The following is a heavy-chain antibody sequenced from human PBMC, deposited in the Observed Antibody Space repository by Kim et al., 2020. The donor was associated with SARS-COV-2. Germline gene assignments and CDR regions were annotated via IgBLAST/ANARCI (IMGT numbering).Heavy chain of an antibody. Sequence: GGSLRLSCAASVFTVSSYGMHWVRQAPGKGLEWVAVISYDESNKYYADSVKGRFTISRDNSKNTLYLQMNSLRAEDTAVYYCAKLEGYSSSWRSPNFDYWGQGTLVTVSS. CDR3: AKLEGYSSSWRSPNFDY. D-gene: IGHD6-13*01. CDR2: ISYDESNK. V-gene: IGHV3-30*18. CDR1: VFTVSSYG. J-gene: IGHJ4*02.